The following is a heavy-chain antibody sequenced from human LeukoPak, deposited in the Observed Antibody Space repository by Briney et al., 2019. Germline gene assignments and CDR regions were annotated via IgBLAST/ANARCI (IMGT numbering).Heavy chain of an antibody. CDR3: ARDLFITMIVAVTKDAFDI. J-gene: IGHJ3*02. CDR1: GYTFTGYY. CDR2: INPNSGGT. V-gene: IGHV1-2*06. D-gene: IGHD3-22*01. Sequence: ASVKVSCKASGYTFTGYYMHWVRQAPGQGLEWMGRINPNSGGTNYAQKFQGRVTMTRDTSISTAYMELSRLRSDDTAVYYCARDLFITMIVAVTKDAFDIWGQGTMVTVSS.